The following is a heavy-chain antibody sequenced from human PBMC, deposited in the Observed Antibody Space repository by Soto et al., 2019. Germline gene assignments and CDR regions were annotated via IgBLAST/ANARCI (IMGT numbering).Heavy chain of an antibody. CDR1: GGSIGSYY. J-gene: IGHJ4*02. CDR2: TYYSGNT. V-gene: IGHV4-59*01. Sequence: PSETLSLTCTVSGGSIGSYYWTWIRQSPGKGLEWIAYTYYSGNTNYNPSLKSRVTTSVDTSKNQFSLKLSSVTAADTAVYYCARGYEFFDYWGQGTLVTVSS. D-gene: IGHD1-20*01. CDR3: ARGYEFFDY.